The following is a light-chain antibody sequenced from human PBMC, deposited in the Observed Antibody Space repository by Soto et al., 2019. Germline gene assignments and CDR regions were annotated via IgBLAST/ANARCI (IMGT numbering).Light chain of an antibody. CDR2: GAS. V-gene: IGKV1-9*01. CDR3: QQLNSFPIP. J-gene: IGKJ3*01. CDR1: QGIANF. Sequence: IQLTQSPSSLSASVGDRVTISCRASQGIANFLAWYQQKPGKAPKLLIYGASTLQSGVPSRFSGSGSGTDFTLTISRLPPEDFATYYCQQLNSFPIPFGPGTKVDI.